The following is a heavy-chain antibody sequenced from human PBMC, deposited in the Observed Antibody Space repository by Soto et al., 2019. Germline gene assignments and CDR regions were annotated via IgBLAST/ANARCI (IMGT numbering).Heavy chain of an antibody. D-gene: IGHD3-10*01. CDR1: GGSISNFGYS. V-gene: IGHV4-30-2*01. CDR3: AYDGPGND. J-gene: IGHJ4*02. CDR2: IYRSGST. Sequence: QLQLQESGSGLVQPSQTLSLTCAVSGGSISNFGYSWSWIRQPPGKGLEWIGFIYRSGSTDYSPSLKSRVTISVDTSKNHFSLQLRSVTAADTAIYYCAYDGPGNDRGRGTLVSVSS.